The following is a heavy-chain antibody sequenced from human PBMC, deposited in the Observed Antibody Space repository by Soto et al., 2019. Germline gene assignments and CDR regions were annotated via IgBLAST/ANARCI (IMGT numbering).Heavy chain of an antibody. Sequence: PSETLSLTCTVSGSSISSSSYYWGWIRQPPGKGLEWIGYIYYSGSTYYNPSLKSRVTISVDTSKNQFSLKLTSVTAADTAVYYCTTENRYFDWLVDVWGQGTTVTVS. D-gene: IGHD3-9*01. CDR3: TTENRYFDWLVDV. CDR1: GSSISSSSYY. J-gene: IGHJ6*02. V-gene: IGHV4-31*06. CDR2: IYYSGST.